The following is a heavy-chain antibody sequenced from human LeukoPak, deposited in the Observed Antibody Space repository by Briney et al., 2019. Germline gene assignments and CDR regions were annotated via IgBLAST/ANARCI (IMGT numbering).Heavy chain of an antibody. D-gene: IGHD4-11*01. CDR3: ARVLRTTVTTWYLDL. J-gene: IGHJ2*01. Sequence: PSETLSLTCTVSGGSISSYYWSWIQQPPGKGLEWIGYIYYSGSTNYNPSLKSRVTISVDTSKNQFSLKLSSVTAADTAVYYCARVLRTTVTTWYLDLWGRGTLVTVSS. CDR1: GGSISSYY. CDR2: IYYSGST. V-gene: IGHV4-59*01.